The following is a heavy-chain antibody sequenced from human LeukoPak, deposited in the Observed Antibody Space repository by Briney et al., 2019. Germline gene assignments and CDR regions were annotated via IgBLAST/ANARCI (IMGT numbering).Heavy chain of an antibody. V-gene: IGHV4-39*07. J-gene: IGHJ5*02. CDR3: ATGWSGYYWTT. Sequence: SETLSLTCTVSGGSISTNAYYWAWIRQPPGKGLEWIGSVFYSGSTYSNPSLKSRVTISVDTSKNQFSLKLNSVTAADTAVYYCATGWSGYYWTTWGQGTLVAVSS. CDR1: GGSISTNAYY. D-gene: IGHD3-3*01. CDR2: VFYSGST.